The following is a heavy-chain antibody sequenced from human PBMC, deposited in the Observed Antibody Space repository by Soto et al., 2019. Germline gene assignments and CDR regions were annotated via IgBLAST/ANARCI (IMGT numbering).Heavy chain of an antibody. CDR3: ATGFPLRYFGSDAFDI. J-gene: IGHJ3*02. CDR2: FDPEDGET. V-gene: IGHV1-24*01. D-gene: IGHD3-9*01. CDR1: GYTLTELS. Sequence: GASVKVSCKVSGYTLTELSMHWVRQAPGKGLEWMGGFDPEDGETIYAQKFQGRVTMTEDTSTDTAYMELSSLRSEDTAVYYCATGFPLRYFGSDAFDIWGQGTMVTVS.